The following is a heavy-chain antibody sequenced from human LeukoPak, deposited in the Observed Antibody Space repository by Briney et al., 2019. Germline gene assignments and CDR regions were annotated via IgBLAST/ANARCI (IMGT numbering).Heavy chain of an antibody. V-gene: IGHV1-24*01. CDR1: GYTLTELS. CDR3: ATVHRGWYSNWFDP. Sequence: ASVKVSCKVSGYTLTELSMHWVRQAPGKGLEWMGGFDPEDGETIYAQKFQGRVTMTEDTSTDTAYMELSSLRSEDTAVYYCATVHRGWYSNWFDPWGQGTLVTVSS. J-gene: IGHJ5*02. CDR2: FDPEDGET. D-gene: IGHD6-19*01.